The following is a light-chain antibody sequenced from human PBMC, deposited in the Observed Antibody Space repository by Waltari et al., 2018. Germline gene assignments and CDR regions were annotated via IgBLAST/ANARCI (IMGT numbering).Light chain of an antibody. V-gene: IGLV1-44*01. J-gene: IGLJ3*02. CDR2: SNK. CDR3: AAWDDSLNGYWV. CDR1: SSNIGSNT. Sequence: QSVLTQPPSASGTPGQRVTISCSGSSSNIGSNTVTWYQQLPGTAPKLRIYSNKKRPSGVPDRFSGSKSGTSASLAISGLQSEDEADYYCAAWDDSLNGYWVFGGGTKLTVL.